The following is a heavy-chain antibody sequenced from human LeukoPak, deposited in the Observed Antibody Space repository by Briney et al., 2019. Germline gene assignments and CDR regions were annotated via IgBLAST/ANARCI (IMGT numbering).Heavy chain of an antibody. CDR2: ISAYNGNT. V-gene: IGHV1-18*01. CDR3: ARDQRSGWFDP. Sequence: ASVRVSCKASGYTFTSYGISWVRQAPGQGLEWMGWISAYNGNTNYTQKLQGRVTMTTDTSTSTAYMELRSLRSDDTAVYYCARDQRSGWFDPWGQGTLVTVSS. CDR1: GYTFTSYG. J-gene: IGHJ5*02. D-gene: IGHD2-15*01.